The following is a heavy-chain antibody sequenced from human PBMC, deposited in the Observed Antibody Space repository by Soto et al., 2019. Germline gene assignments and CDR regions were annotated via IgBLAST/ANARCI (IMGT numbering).Heavy chain of an antibody. CDR1: GDSINNFY. V-gene: IGHV4-59*01. CDR2: VYYTGST. Sequence: PSETLSLTCTVSGDSINNFYWSWIRQPPGKTLEWIGYVYYTGSTTCNPSLESRVTMSVDTSKNQFSLKLTSVNAADTAVYYCAKYRRSAAEGFTLDFWGRGTLVTVSS. CDR3: AKYRRSAAEGFTLDF. D-gene: IGHD6-25*01. J-gene: IGHJ4*02.